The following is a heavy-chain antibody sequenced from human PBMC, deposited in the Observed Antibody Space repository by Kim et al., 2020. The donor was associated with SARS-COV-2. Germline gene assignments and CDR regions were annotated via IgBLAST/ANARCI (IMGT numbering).Heavy chain of an antibody. D-gene: IGHD2-8*02. Sequence: NTKCAQQFQGNVTFTRDTSANTASMELSSLGSEDTAVYYCARDLFHTGFDYWGQGTLVAVSS. CDR2: NT. J-gene: IGHJ4*02. CDR3: ARDLFHTGFDY. V-gene: IGHV1-3*01.